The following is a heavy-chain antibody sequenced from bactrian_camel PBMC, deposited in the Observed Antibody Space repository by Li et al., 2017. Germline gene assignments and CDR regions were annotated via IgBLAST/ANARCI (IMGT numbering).Heavy chain of an antibody. Sequence: HVQLVESGGGSVQAGGSLKLSCKFAGYTFSTGCVGWFRQAPGKAREGVATMYPRDGGWIYYADSVKGRFTISKDSDKNTLYLQMGSLKPEDTAMYYCAAGRSFWKGGKWLCSSRSEDWYWGQGTQVTVS. CDR3: AAGRSFWKGGKWLCSSRSEDWY. D-gene: IGHD2*01. CDR2: MYPRDGGWI. CDR1: GYTFSTGC. V-gene: IGHV3S1*01. J-gene: IGHJ4*01.